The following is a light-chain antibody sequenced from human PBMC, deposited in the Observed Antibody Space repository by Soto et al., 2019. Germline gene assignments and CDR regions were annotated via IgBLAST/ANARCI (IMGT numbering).Light chain of an antibody. CDR3: SSYTSSSVV. Sequence: QSALTQPASVSGSPGQSITISCTGTSSDVGGYNYVSWYQQHPGKAPKLMMYDVSNRPSGVSNRFSGSKSGNTASLTISGLQADDEADYYCSSYTSSSVVFGGGTKLTVL. V-gene: IGLV2-14*01. CDR1: SSDVGGYNY. J-gene: IGLJ2*01. CDR2: DVS.